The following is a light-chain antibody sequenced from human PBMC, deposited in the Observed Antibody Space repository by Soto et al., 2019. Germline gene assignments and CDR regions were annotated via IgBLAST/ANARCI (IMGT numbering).Light chain of an antibody. CDR2: DAS. CDR3: QQRSNWPPEGT. V-gene: IGKV3-11*01. J-gene: IGKJ3*01. Sequence: EIVLTQSPDTLSLSPGERATLSCRASQSVSSSLAWYQQKPGQAPRLLIYDASNRATGIPARFSGSGSGPDFTLTISSLEPEDFAVYYCQQRSNWPPEGTFGPGTKVDIK. CDR1: QSVSSS.